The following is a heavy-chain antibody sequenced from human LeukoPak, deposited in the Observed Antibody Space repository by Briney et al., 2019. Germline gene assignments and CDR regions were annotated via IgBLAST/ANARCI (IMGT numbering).Heavy chain of an antibody. J-gene: IGHJ3*02. CDR2: IYPADCDT. CDR3: ARHRLNYYDSSHDAFDI. Sequence: GGSLQISCEASGYSFRNYWIAWVRQMPGKGPECMGLIYPADCDTRYSPSFQGQVTISADKSISTAYLQWSSLKASDTAMYYCARHRLNYYDSSHDAFDIWGQGTMVTVSS. CDR1: GYSFRNYW. V-gene: IGHV5-51*01. D-gene: IGHD3-22*01.